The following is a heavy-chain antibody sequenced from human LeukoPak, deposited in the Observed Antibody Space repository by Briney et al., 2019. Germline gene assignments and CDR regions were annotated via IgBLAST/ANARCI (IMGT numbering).Heavy chain of an antibody. CDR1: GFTFSSYG. J-gene: IGHJ6*03. Sequence: GGTLRLSCAASGFTFSSYGMSWVRQAPGKGLEWVSTISGRRDSTSYADSVKGRFTISRDNSKNTLYLQMNSLRDEDTAVYYCARDPYSGGYGAYYYYYMDVWGQGTLVTVSS. D-gene: IGHD6-19*01. V-gene: IGHV3-23*01. CDR3: ARDPYSGGYGAYYYYYMDV. CDR2: ISGRRDST.